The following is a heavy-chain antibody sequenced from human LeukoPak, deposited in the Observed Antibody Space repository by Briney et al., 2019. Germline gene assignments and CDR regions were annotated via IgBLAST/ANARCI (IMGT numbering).Heavy chain of an antibody. CDR3: ARVAGYYDSSGYYCFDY. D-gene: IGHD3-22*01. Sequence: GGSLRLSCAASGFTFDDYGMSWVRQAPGKGLEWVSGINWNGGSTGYADSAKGRFTISRDNAKNSLYLQMNSLRAEDTALYYCARVAGYYDSSGYYCFDYWGQGTLVTVSS. V-gene: IGHV3-20*04. CDR2: INWNGGST. CDR1: GFTFDDYG. J-gene: IGHJ4*02.